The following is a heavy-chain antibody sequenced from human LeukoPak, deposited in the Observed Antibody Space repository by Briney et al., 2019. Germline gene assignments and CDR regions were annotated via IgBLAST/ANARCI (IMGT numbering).Heavy chain of an antibody. CDR1: GYSISSGYY. J-gene: IGHJ5*02. CDR3: AREDQTELPRT. V-gene: IGHV4-38-2*02. Sequence: SETLSLTCTVSGYSISSGYYWGWIRQPPGKGLEWIGSIYHSGSTFYNPSLKSRLTISVDTSNNQFSLRLSSVTAADTAVYYCAREDQTELPRTWGQGTLVTVSS. D-gene: IGHD5-24*01. CDR2: IYHSGST.